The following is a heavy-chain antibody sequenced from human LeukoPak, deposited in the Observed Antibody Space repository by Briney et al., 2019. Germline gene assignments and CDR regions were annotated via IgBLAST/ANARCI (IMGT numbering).Heavy chain of an antibody. D-gene: IGHD6-19*01. V-gene: IGHV3-48*01. CDR1: GFNDND. Sequence: GGSLRLSCAASGFNDNDMDWVRQAPGKGLEWVSYISSSGSTTYYADSVKGRFTISRDNSKNTLYLQMNSLRAEDTAVYYCAKDQVPIAVAAPFDYWGQGTLVTVSS. CDR3: AKDQVPIAVAAPFDY. J-gene: IGHJ4*02. CDR2: ISSSGSTT.